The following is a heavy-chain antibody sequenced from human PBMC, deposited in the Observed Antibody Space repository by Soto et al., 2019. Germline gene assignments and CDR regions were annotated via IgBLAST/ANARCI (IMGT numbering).Heavy chain of an antibody. D-gene: IGHD3-22*01. CDR3: TRDPGGDYYDTSGYYYYGMDV. V-gene: IGHV3-48*01. CDR1: GFTFSSYS. J-gene: IGHJ6*02. Sequence: PGGSLRLSCVVSGFTFSSYSMNWVRQAPGKGLEWVSYISSSSSTRYYADSVKGRFTITRDNVKNSVYLQMNSLRAEDTAVYYCTRDPGGDYYDTSGYYYYGMDVWGQGTTVTVSS. CDR2: ISSSSSTR.